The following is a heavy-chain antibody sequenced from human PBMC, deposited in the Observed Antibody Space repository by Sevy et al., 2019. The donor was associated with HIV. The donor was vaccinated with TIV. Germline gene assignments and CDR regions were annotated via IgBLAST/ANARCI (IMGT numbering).Heavy chain of an antibody. Sequence: GGSLRLSCAASGFTFSNAWMSWVRQAPGKGLEWVANIKQDGSEKYYVDSVKGRFTISRDNAKNSLYLQMNSLRAEDTAVYYCARDWECTGGVCYFMDVWGQGTTVTVSS. D-gene: IGHD2-8*02. CDR1: GFTFSNAW. J-gene: IGHJ6*02. CDR2: IKQDGSEK. V-gene: IGHV3-7*03. CDR3: ARDWECTGGVCYFMDV.